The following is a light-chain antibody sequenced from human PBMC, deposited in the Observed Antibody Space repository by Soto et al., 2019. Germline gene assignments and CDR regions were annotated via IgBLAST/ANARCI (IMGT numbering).Light chain of an antibody. CDR3: QQLYSHPLT. CDR2: SAS. CDR1: QGITSY. V-gene: IGKV1-9*01. J-gene: IGKJ4*01. Sequence: QLTQSPSSLSASVGGRVTITFRSSQGITSYLAWYQQRPGKAPGLLIYSASTLQSGVPSRFSGSGYGTDFSLTISNLQHEDFATYYCQQLYSHPLTFGGGTKVDI.